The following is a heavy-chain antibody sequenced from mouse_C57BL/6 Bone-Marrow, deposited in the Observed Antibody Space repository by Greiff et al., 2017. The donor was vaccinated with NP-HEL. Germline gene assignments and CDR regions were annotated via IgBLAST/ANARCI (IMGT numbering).Heavy chain of an antibody. J-gene: IGHJ2*01. CDR2: IYPRSGNT. CDR3: ARGTTVVASWYYFDY. CDR1: GYTFTSYG. D-gene: IGHD1-1*01. V-gene: IGHV1-81*01. Sequence: QVQLQQSGAELARPGASVKLSCKASGYTFTSYGISWVKQRTGQGLEWIGEIYPRSGNTYYNEKFKGKATLTADKSSSTAYMELRSLTSEDSAVYFCARGTTVVASWYYFDYWGQGTTLTVSS.